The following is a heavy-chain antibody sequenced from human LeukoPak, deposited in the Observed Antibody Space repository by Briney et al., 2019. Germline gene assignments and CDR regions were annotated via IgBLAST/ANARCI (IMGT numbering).Heavy chain of an antibody. D-gene: IGHD4-17*01. J-gene: IGHJ4*02. Sequence: ASVKVSCKVSGYTLTELSMHWVRQAPGKGLEWMGGFDPEDGETIYAQKFQGRVTMTEDTSTDTAYMELSSLRSEDTAVYYCARDLPRKPAIDYGDYHSYFDYWGQGTLVTVSS. CDR3: ARDLPRKPAIDYGDYHSYFDY. V-gene: IGHV1-24*01. CDR1: GYTLTELS. CDR2: FDPEDGET.